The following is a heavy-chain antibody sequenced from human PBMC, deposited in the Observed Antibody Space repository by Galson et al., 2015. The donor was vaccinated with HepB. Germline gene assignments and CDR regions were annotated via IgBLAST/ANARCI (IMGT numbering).Heavy chain of an antibody. J-gene: IGHJ6*02. CDR2: INPSTGSR. Sequence: SVKVSCKASGYTFTDFNVHWVRQAPGQGLEWMGIINPSTGSRSFAQKFQGRLTMTRDTSTSRVYMELSSLKSEDTAMYYCARTKFKHYYDSVKYSAMDVWGQGTTVTVSS. CDR1: GYTFTDFN. D-gene: IGHD3-16*01. V-gene: IGHV1-46*01. CDR3: ARTKFKHYYDSVKYSAMDV.